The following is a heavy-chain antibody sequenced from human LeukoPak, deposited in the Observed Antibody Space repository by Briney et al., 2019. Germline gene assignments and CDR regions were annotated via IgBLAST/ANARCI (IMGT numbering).Heavy chain of an antibody. J-gene: IGHJ4*02. CDR3: AKGAYDYIEMGYFDD. V-gene: IGHV3-23*01. Sequence: SGGSLRLSCAASGFRFSNFAMSWVRQAPGKGLEWVSLIIGSSGDTLYADSVKGRFTISTDISKNRLYLQMNSLRAEDTALYYCAKGAYDYIEMGYFDDWGQGTLVTVSS. CDR1: GFRFSNFA. D-gene: IGHD5-12*01. CDR2: IIGSSGDT.